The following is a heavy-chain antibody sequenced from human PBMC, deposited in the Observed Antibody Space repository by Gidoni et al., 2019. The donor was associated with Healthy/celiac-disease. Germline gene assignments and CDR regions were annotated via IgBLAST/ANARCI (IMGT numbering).Heavy chain of an antibody. Sequence: EVQLVESGGGLVQPGGSLRLSCAASGFTFSSYWISWVRQAPGKGLEWVANIKQDGSEKYYVDSVKGRFTISRDNAKNSLYLQMNSLRAEDTAVYYCAREGGYYGSGSFDYWGQGTLVTVSS. V-gene: IGHV3-7*03. D-gene: IGHD3-10*01. J-gene: IGHJ4*02. CDR3: AREGGYYGSGSFDY. CDR1: GFTFSSYW. CDR2: IKQDGSEK.